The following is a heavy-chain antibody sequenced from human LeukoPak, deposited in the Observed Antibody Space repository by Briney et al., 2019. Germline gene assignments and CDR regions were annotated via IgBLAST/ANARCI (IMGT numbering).Heavy chain of an antibody. CDR2: ISYDGSNK. Sequence: PGGSLRLSCAASGFTFSSYGVHWVRQAPGKGLEGVAVISYDGSNKYYADSVKGRFTISRDNSKNTLYLQMNSLRAEDTAVYYCAKRGEPAAIMYFDYWGQGTLVTVSS. V-gene: IGHV3-30*18. J-gene: IGHJ4*02. CDR1: GFTFSSYG. D-gene: IGHD2-2*01. CDR3: AKRGEPAAIMYFDY.